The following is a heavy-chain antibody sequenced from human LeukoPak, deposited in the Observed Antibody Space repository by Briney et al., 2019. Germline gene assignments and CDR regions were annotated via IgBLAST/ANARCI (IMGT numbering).Heavy chain of an antibody. Sequence: SETLSLTCTISGDSISGYYWSWIRQPPGKGLEWIGYIHYSGSTNYNPSLKSRVTISVDTSKNQFSLKLSSVTAADTAVYYCARGWYYYGMDVWGQGTTVTVSS. CDR3: ARGWYYYGMDV. CDR2: IHYSGST. V-gene: IGHV4-59*12. D-gene: IGHD6-13*01. CDR1: GDSISGYY. J-gene: IGHJ6*02.